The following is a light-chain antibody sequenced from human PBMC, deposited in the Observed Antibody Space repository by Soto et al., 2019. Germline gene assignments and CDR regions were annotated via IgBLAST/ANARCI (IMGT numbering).Light chain of an antibody. CDR3: QQYGTSLLT. J-gene: IGKJ4*01. CDR1: QSISSSY. V-gene: IGKV3-20*01. CDR2: GAS. Sequence: EIVLTQSPGTLSLSPGERATLSCRASQSISSSYLAWYQQKPGQAPRLLIYGASSRATGIPGRFSGRGSGTDFPLTISRLEPEDFAVYYCQQYGTSLLTFGGGTKVEIK.